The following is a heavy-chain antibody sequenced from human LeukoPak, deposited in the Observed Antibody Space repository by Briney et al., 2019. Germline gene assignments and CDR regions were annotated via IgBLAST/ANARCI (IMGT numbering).Heavy chain of an antibody. V-gene: IGHV3-30*18. CDR2: ISYDGSNK. Sequence: GGSLRLSCAASGFTFSSYGMHWVRQAPGKGLEWVAVISYDGSNKYYADSVKGRFTISRDNSKSTLYPQMNSLRAEDTAVYYCAKIGYDFWSGPGRYYYYYGMDVWGQGTTVTVSS. CDR1: GFTFSSYG. CDR3: AKIGYDFWSGPGRYYYYYGMDV. J-gene: IGHJ6*02. D-gene: IGHD3-3*01.